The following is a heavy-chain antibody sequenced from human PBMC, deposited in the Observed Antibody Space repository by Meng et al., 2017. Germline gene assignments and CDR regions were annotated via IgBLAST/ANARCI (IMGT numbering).Heavy chain of an antibody. V-gene: IGHV3-23*01. J-gene: IGHJ5*02. CDR3: ARDLYDILTGENWFDP. CDR2: ISGSGGST. CDR1: GFTFSSYA. Sequence: GESLKISCAASGFTFSSYAMSWVRQAPGKGLEWVSAISGSGGSTYYADSVKGRFTISRDNSKNTLYLQMNSLRAEDTAVYYCARDLYDILTGENWFDPWGQGTLVTVSS. D-gene: IGHD3-9*01.